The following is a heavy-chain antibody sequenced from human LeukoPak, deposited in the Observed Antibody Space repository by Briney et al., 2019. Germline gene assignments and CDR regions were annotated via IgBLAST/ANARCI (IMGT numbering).Heavy chain of an antibody. CDR1: GYTLTELS. Sequence: ASVKVSCKVSGYTLTELSMHWVRQAPGKGLEWMGGFDPEDGETIYAQKFQGRVTMTEDTSTDTAYMELSSLRSEDTAVYYCARGSKTYKPLHYWGQGTLVAVSS. CDR2: FDPEDGET. V-gene: IGHV1-24*01. D-gene: IGHD1-1*01. J-gene: IGHJ4*02. CDR3: ARGSKTYKPLHY.